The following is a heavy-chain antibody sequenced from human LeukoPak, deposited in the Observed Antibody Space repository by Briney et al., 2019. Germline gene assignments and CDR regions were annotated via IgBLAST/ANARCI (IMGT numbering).Heavy chain of an antibody. D-gene: IGHD6-19*01. CDR1: GFTFSSYA. V-gene: IGHV3-23*01. Sequence: GSLRLSCAASGFTFSSYAMSWVRQAPGKGLEWVSAISGSGGSTYYADSVKGRFTISRDNAKNSLYLQMNSLRAEDTAVYYCARDRGSSGWYETFDIWGQGTMVTVSS. CDR2: ISGSGGST. CDR3: ARDRGSSGWYETFDI. J-gene: IGHJ3*02.